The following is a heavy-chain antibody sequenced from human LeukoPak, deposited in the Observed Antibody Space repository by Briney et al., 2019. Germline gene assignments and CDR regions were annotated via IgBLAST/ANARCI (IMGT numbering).Heavy chain of an antibody. CDR2: ISISSSYI. Sequence: GGSLRLSCAASGFSFSDNYMSWVRQAPGKGLEWVSSISISSSYIYYADSVKGRFTISRDNAKNSLFLQMNSPRAEDTAVYFCTTSLRSGWYRGFDYWGQGTLVTVSS. V-gene: IGHV3-11*03. J-gene: IGHJ4*02. CDR3: TTSLRSGWYRGFDY. CDR1: GFSFSDNY. D-gene: IGHD6-19*01.